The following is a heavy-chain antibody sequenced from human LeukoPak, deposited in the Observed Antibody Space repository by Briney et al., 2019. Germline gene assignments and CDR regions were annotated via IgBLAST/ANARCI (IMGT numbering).Heavy chain of an antibody. CDR3: ARDREVTAINSFYGMDV. Sequence: AGGSLRLSCAASGFTFSSYAMHWVRQAPGKGLEWVAVISYDGSNKYYADSVKGRFTISRDNSKNTLYLQMNSLRAEDTAVYYCARDREVTAINSFYGMDVWGQGTTVTVSS. J-gene: IGHJ6*02. V-gene: IGHV3-30-3*01. CDR2: ISYDGSNK. CDR1: GFTFSSYA. D-gene: IGHD2-21*02.